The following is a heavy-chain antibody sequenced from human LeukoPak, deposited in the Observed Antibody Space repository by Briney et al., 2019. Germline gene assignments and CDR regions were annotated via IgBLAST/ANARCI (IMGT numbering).Heavy chain of an antibody. V-gene: IGHV4-59*01. J-gene: IGHJ6*03. D-gene: IGHD3-10*01. CDR3: ARGEYYYGSGSYYYYYYYMDV. Sequence: SETLSLTCTVSGGSLSSYYWSWIRQPPGKGLEWIGYIYYSGSTNYNPSLKSRVTISVDTSKNQSSLKLSSVTAADTAVYYCARGEYYYGSGSYYYYYYYMDVWGKGTTVTISS. CDR2: IYYSGST. CDR1: GGSLSSYY.